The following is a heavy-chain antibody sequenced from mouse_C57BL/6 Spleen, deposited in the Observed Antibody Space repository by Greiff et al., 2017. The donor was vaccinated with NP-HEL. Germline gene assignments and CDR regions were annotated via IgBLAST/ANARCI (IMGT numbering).Heavy chain of an antibody. CDR1: GYTFTSYW. CDR3: ARSRYYYWYFDV. J-gene: IGHJ1*03. Sequence: QVQLQQSGAELVMPGASVKLSCKASGYTFTSYWMHWVKQRPGQGLEWIGEIDPSDSYTNYNQKFKGKSTLTVDKSSSTAYMQLSSLTSEDSAVYDCARSRYYYWYFDVWGKGTTVTVSS. CDR2: IDPSDSYT. D-gene: IGHD1-1*01. V-gene: IGHV1-69*01.